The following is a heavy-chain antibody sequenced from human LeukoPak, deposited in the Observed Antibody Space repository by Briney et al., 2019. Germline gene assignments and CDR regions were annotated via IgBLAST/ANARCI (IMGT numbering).Heavy chain of an antibody. CDR1: GFTFSSYS. Sequence: GGSLRLSCAASGFTFSSYSMNWVREAPGKGLEGVSSISSSSSYIYYADSVKGRFTISRDNAKNSLYLQMNSLRAEGTAVYYCARDGGPGMVRGVIRVYYYYYMDVWGKGTTVTVSS. CDR3: ARDGGPGMVRGVIRVYYYYYMDV. J-gene: IGHJ6*03. D-gene: IGHD3-10*01. CDR2: ISSSSSYI. V-gene: IGHV3-21*01.